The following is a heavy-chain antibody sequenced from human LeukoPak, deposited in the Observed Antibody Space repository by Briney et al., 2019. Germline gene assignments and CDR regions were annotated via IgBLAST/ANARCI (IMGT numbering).Heavy chain of an antibody. CDR1: GFTFSGYA. V-gene: IGHV3-23*01. J-gene: IGHJ4*02. CDR2: ISGSGGST. D-gene: IGHD3-3*01. CDR3: AKDKTYYDFWSGYSGFDY. Sequence: PGGSLRLSCAASGFTFSGYAMSWVRQAPGKGLEWVSAISGSGGSTYYADSVKGRFTISRDNSKNTLYLQMNSLRAEDTAVYYCAKDKTYYDFWSGYSGFDYWGQGTLVTVSS.